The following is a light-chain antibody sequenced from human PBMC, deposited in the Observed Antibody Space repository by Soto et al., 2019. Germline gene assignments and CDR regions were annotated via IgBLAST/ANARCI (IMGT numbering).Light chain of an antibody. CDR1: SSDGGGYNY. V-gene: IGLV2-14*01. CDR2: EVS. Sequence: QSVLTRPASVSGSPGQSITISCTGTSSDGGGYNYVSWYQQHPGKAPKLMIYEVSNRPSGVSNRFSGSKSGNTASLTISGLQAEDEADYYCSSYTSSSTRVFGTGTKVTVL. CDR3: SSYTSSSTRV. J-gene: IGLJ1*01.